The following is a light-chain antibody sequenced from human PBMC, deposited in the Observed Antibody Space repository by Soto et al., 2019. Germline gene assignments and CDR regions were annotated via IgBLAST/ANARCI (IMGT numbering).Light chain of an antibody. V-gene: IGKV1-5*01. CDR2: DAS. J-gene: IGKJ4*01. CDR3: QQYNSYSPLT. Sequence: EIPLTQSPCTLSASCGDRVTITCRASQSISSWLAWYQQKPGKAPKLLIYDASSLESGVPSRFSGSGSGTEFTLTISSLQPDDFATYYCQQYNSYSPLTFGGGTKVDI. CDR1: QSISSW.